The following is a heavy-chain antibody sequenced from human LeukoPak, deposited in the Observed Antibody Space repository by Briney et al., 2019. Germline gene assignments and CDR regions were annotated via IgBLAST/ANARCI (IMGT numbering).Heavy chain of an antibody. CDR3: GRPYTGSYFGGGY. V-gene: IGHV5-51*01. Sequence: GESLKISCKGSGYSFTSYWIGWVRQMPGKGLEWMGVIYPGDSDIRYSPSFQGQVTISADKSISTAYLQWSSLKASDTAMYYCGRPYTGSYFGGGYWGQGTLVTVSS. J-gene: IGHJ4*02. CDR1: GYSFTSYW. D-gene: IGHD1-26*01. CDR2: IYPGDSDI.